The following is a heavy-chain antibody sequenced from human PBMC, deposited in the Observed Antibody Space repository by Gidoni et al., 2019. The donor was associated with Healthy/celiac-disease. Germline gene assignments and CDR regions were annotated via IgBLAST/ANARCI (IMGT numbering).Heavy chain of an antibody. Sequence: EVQLLESGGGLVQPGGSLRLSCAASGFTFSSYAMSWVRQAPGRGLEWVSAISGSGGSTYYADSVKGRFTISRDNSKNTLYLQMNSLRAEDTAVYYCAKDRTMIVVVTLDYWGQGTLVTVSS. CDR3: AKDRTMIVVVTLDY. CDR2: ISGSGGST. D-gene: IGHD3-22*01. J-gene: IGHJ4*02. V-gene: IGHV3-23*01. CDR1: GFTFSSYA.